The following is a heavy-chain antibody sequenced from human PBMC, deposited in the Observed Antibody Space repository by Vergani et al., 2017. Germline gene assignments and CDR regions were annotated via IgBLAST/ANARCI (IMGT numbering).Heavy chain of an antibody. V-gene: IGHV4-30-2*01. D-gene: IGHD3-16*02. Sequence: QLQLQESGSGLVKPSQTLSLTCAVSGDSITYGGFSWNWIRQPPGKGPEWIGYIFPSGNSDYNPSLKNRVSISLDKSKNQFSLWVNSVTAADTAVYFCARASLRALVGYYYYMDVWGKGKTVVVSS. J-gene: IGHJ6*03. CDR3: ARASLRALVGYYYYMDV. CDR2: IFPSGNS. CDR1: GDSITYGGFS.